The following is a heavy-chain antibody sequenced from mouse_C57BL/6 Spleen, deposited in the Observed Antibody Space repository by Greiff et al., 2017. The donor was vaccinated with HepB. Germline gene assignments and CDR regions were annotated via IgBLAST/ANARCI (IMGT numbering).Heavy chain of an antibody. CDR1: GYAFSSSW. J-gene: IGHJ2*01. Sequence: QVQLQQSGPELVKPGASVKISCKASGYAFSSSWMNWVQQRPGPGLEWIGRIYPGDGDTNYNGKFQGKATLTADKSSSTAYMQLSSLTSEDSAVYFCARGGGLDYWGQGTTLTVSS. CDR3: ARGGGLDY. V-gene: IGHV1-82*01. CDR2: IYPGDGDT.